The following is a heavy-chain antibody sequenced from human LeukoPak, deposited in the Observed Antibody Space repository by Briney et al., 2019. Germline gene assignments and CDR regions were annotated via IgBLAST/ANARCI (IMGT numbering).Heavy chain of an antibody. D-gene: IGHD3-16*02. CDR3: ARDRYDYIWGSYRRSGAFDI. CDR1: GDSVSSNSAA. J-gene: IGHJ3*02. V-gene: IGHV6-1*01. CDR2: TYYRSKWYN. Sequence: SQTLSLTCAISGDSVSSNSAAWNWIRQSPSRGLEWLGRTYYRSKWYNDYAVSVKSRITINPDTSKNQFSLQLNSVTPEDTAAYYCARDRYDYIWGSYRRSGAFDIWGQGTMVTVSS.